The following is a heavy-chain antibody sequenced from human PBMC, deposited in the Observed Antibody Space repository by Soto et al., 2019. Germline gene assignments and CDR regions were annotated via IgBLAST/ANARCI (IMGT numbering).Heavy chain of an antibody. CDR2: TYLRYKWYN. V-gene: IGHV6-1*01. D-gene: IGHD2-15*01. CDR3: AKAAVAFDAFDL. Sequence: PSQTLSLTCVISGDSVSTNSATWNWIRQSPSRGLEWLGRTYLRYKWYNEYAVSVKSRIAIRPDTSKNLFSLQLSSVTPEDTAVYFCAKAAVAFDAFDLWGQGTVVTVSS. CDR1: GDSVSTNSAT. J-gene: IGHJ3*01.